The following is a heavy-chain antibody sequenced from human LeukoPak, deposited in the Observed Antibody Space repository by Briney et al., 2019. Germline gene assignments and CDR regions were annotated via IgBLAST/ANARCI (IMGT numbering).Heavy chain of an antibody. CDR3: AKDYSDSSGYFRVPHVFDF. CDR2: TRYDRRNQ. J-gene: IGHJ4*02. CDR1: GFTFSSYG. Sequence: GGSLRLSCAASGFTFSSYGMHWVRQAPGKGLEWVAFTRYDRRNQYYADSVKGRFTISRDNSKNTLYLQMNSLRAEDTAVYYCAKDYSDSSGYFRVPHVFDFWGQGTLVTVSS. V-gene: IGHV3-30*02. D-gene: IGHD3-22*01.